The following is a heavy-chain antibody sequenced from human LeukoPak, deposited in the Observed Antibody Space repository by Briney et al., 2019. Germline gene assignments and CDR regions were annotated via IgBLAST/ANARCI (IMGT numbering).Heavy chain of an antibody. V-gene: IGHV3-21*04. Sequence: PGRSLRLSCAASGFTFSSYSMNWVRQAPGKGLEWVSGISPSGNYPNYPDSVKGRFNISRDNSVNTLYLQMEGLRVEDTAIYYCARRSRNGPRDYFFDFWGQGTLVTVSS. CDR2: ISPSGNYP. CDR3: ARRSRNGPRDYFFDF. D-gene: IGHD1-1*01. CDR1: GFTFSSYS. J-gene: IGHJ4*02.